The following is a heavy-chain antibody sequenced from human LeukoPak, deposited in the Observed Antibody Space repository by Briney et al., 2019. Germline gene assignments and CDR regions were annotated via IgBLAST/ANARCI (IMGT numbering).Heavy chain of an antibody. CDR3: AGYDYVWGSYRSQQLDY. J-gene: IGHJ4*02. Sequence: GSSVKVSCKASGGTFISYAISWVRQAPGQGLEWVGGIIPIFGTANYAQKFKGRVTITADKSTSTAYMELSSLRSEDTAVYYCAGYDYVWGSYRSQQLDYWGQGTLVTVSS. CDR2: IIPIFGTA. V-gene: IGHV1-69*06. CDR1: GGTFISYA. D-gene: IGHD3-16*02.